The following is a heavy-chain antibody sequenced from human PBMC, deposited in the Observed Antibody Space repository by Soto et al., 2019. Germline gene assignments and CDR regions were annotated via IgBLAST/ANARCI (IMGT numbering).Heavy chain of an antibody. CDR2: ISGSGGST. CDR1: GFTFSSYA. V-gene: IGHV3-23*01. CDR3: ARRGSGSDYDY. Sequence: EVQLLESGGGLVQPGGSLRLSCAASGFTFSSYAMRWVRQAPVKGLEWVSAISGSGGSTYYAASEKGPFTISSDKSKNTLYRQMNSLRAEDTAVYYCARRGSGSDYDYWGQGTLVTVSS. D-gene: IGHD1-26*01. J-gene: IGHJ4*02.